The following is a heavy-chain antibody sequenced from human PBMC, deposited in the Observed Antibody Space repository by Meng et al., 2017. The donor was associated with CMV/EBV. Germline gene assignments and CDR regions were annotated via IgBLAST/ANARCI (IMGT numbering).Heavy chain of an antibody. Sequence: ASVKVSCKASGYTFTGYYMHWVRQPPGQGLEWMGWINPNSGGTNYAQKFQGRVTMTRDTSISTAYMELSRLRSDDTAVYYCARDGGRYCSSTSCYYGMDVWGQGTTVTVSS. CDR2: INPNSGGT. CDR1: GYTFTGYY. D-gene: IGHD2-2*01. V-gene: IGHV1-2*02. J-gene: IGHJ6*02. CDR3: ARDGGRYCSSTSCYYGMDV.